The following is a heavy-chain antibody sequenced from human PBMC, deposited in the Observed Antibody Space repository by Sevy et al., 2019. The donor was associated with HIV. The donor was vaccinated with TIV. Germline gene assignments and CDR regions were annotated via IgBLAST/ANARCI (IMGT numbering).Heavy chain of an antibody. Sequence: GGSLRLSCAASGFTFSSYGMHWVRQAPGKGLEWVAVIWNDGSNKYYADSVKGRFTISRDNSKNTLYLQMNSLRAEDTAVYYCARDPYGSGSCDYWGQGTLVTVSS. CDR3: ARDPYGSGSCDY. CDR2: IWNDGSNK. D-gene: IGHD3-10*01. CDR1: GFTFSSYG. J-gene: IGHJ4*02. V-gene: IGHV3-33*01.